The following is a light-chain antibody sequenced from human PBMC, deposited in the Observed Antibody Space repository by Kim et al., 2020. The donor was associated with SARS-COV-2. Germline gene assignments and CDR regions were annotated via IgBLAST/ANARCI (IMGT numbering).Light chain of an antibody. CDR2: GDR. J-gene: IGLJ3*02. Sequence: QRVTKHCTGSSSNFEADYEVHWYQHLPGEPPKLLSYGDRNRPAGVPDRFSGSKSGTSASLAITGLQAEDEADYYCQSYDTSLSAWVFGGGTQLTVL. CDR1: SSNFEADYE. V-gene: IGLV1-40*01. CDR3: QSYDTSLSAWV.